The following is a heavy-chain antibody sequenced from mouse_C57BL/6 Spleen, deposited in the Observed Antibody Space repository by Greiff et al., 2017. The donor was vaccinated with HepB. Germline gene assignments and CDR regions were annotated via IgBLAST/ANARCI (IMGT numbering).Heavy chain of an antibody. Sequence: EVQLQQSGPELVKPGASVQISCKASGYSFTGYYMNWVKQSPEKSLEWIGEINPSTGGTTYNQKFKAKATLTVDKSSSTAYMQLKSLTSEDSAVYYCARRKIYYGNPYAMDYWGQGTSVTVSS. CDR1: GYSFTGYY. D-gene: IGHD2-1*01. V-gene: IGHV1-42*01. J-gene: IGHJ4*01. CDR2: INPSTGGT. CDR3: ARRKIYYGNPYAMDY.